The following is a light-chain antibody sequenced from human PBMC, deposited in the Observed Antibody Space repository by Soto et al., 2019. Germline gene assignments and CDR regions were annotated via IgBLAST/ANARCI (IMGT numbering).Light chain of an antibody. CDR2: GAS. Sequence: EIVMTQSPATLSVSPGERATLSCRASQSVSSNLAWYQQKPGQSPRLLIYGASTTATRIPARFSGSWSGTELTLTNTTVQYEVAAVYSSQQYNSRPPYTFGQGTKLESK. J-gene: IGKJ2*01. V-gene: IGKV3-15*01. CDR1: QSVSSN. CDR3: QQYNSRPPYT.